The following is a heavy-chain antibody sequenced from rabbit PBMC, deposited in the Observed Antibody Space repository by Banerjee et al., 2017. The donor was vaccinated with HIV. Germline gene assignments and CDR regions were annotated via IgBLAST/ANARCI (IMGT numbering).Heavy chain of an antibody. Sequence: QEQLKESGGGLVQPGGPLTLTCTASGFDFSSNVMCWVRQAPGKGLEWIGCIYTGIGTTYYASWAKGRFTISKTSSTTVTLQMTSLTAADTATYFCARGDYGDPVYFNLWGPGTLVTVS. D-gene: IGHD2-1*01. CDR2: IYTGIGTT. CDR1: GFDFSSNV. J-gene: IGHJ4*01. CDR3: ARGDYGDPVYFNL. V-gene: IGHV1S45*01.